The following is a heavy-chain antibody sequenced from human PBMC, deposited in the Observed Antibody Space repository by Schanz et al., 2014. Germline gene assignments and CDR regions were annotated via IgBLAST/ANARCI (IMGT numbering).Heavy chain of an antibody. J-gene: IGHJ6*03. Sequence: VQLVQSGAEVKRPGASVRVSCKASGYTFTSYDFNWVRQAPGQGLEWMGWMNPDSGNTGYAQKFQGRVTMTRNTSISTAYMELSSLRSEDTAVYYCARDHVATTDYDYFFYYLDVWATGITVIVSS. CDR3: ARDHVATTDYDYFFYYLDV. CDR1: GYTFTSYD. V-gene: IGHV1-8*01. CDR2: MNPDSGNT. D-gene: IGHD1-1*01.